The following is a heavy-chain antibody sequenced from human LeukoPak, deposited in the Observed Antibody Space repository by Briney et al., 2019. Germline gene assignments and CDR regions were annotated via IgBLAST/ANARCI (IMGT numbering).Heavy chain of an antibody. CDR1: GYTFTSYY. Sequence: ASVKVSCKASGYTFTSYYMHWVRQAPGQGLEWMGIINSSGGSTRYAQKFQGRVTMTRDTSTSTVYMELSSLRSEDTAVYYCARVGAPYYYDSSRFYYFDYWGQGTLVTVSS. V-gene: IGHV1-46*01. D-gene: IGHD3-22*01. CDR3: ARVGAPYYYDSSRFYYFDY. J-gene: IGHJ4*02. CDR2: INSSGGST.